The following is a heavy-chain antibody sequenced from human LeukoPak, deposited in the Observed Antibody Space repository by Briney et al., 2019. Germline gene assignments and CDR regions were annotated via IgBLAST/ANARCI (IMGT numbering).Heavy chain of an antibody. CDR1: GFTFGSYG. V-gene: IGHV3-30*02. D-gene: IGHD3-10*01. Sequence: GGSLRLSCAASGFTFGSYGMHWVRQAPGKGLEWVTFIRSDGSNKYYADSVKGRFTISRDNSKNTLYLQMNSLRAEDTAVYYCAKDSGMVRGFHWGQGTLVTVSS. CDR3: AKDSGMVRGFH. J-gene: IGHJ4*02. CDR2: IRSDGSNK.